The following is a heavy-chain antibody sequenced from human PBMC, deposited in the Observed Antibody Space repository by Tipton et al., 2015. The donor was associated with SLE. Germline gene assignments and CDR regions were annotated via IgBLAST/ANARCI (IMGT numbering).Heavy chain of an antibody. V-gene: IGHV4-38-2*02. D-gene: IGHD3-3*01. Sequence: LRLSCTVSGYSISSGHYWGWIRQSPGKGLEWIGEINHSGSTNYNPSLKSRVTISVDTSKNQFSLKLSSVTAADTAVYYCAHDFWSGPLDYFDYWGQGILVTVSS. CDR2: INHSGST. CDR3: AHDFWSGPLDYFDY. CDR1: GYSISSGHY. J-gene: IGHJ4*02.